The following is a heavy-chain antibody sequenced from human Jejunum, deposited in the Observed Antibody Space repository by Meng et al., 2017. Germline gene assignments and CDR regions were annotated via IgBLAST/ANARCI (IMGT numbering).Heavy chain of an antibody. V-gene: IGHV3-74*01. Sequence: EGELVESGGGLVQPGGSLTLSCAASGFTVSTYAMHWVRQAPGKGLVWVSQIKPDGRTTAYADSVKGRFTISRDDAKNTVYLEMNSLRAEDASVYYCARDWDWVVWDYWGQGTLVTVSS. D-gene: IGHD3/OR15-3a*01. CDR3: ARDWDWVVWDY. J-gene: IGHJ4*02. CDR1: GFTVSTYA. CDR2: IKPDGRTT.